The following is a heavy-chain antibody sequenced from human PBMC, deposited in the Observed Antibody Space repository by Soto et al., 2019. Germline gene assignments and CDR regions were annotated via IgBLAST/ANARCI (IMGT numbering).Heavy chain of an antibody. Sequence: ASVKVSCKASGGTFSSYAISWVRQAPGQGLEWMGGIIPIFGTANYAQKFQGRVTITADESTSTAYMELSSLRSEDTAVYYCARDGRGYCSGGSCYGFDPWGQGTLVTVSS. V-gene: IGHV1-69*13. CDR1: GGTFSSYA. D-gene: IGHD2-15*01. J-gene: IGHJ5*02. CDR2: IIPIFGTA. CDR3: ARDGRGYCSGGSCYGFDP.